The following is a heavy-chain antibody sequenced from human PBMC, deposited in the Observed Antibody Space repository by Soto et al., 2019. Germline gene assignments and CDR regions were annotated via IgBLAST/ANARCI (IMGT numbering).Heavy chain of an antibody. CDR1: GFIFSSYN. J-gene: IGHJ5*02. CDR3: AWEGYYYEGPLPPPLLDP. V-gene: IGHV3-21*01. CDR2: ISSSGDYI. D-gene: IGHD3-22*01. Sequence: PGGSLRLSCAASGFIFSSYNMNWVRQAPGEGLEWISSISSSGDYIFYADSVKGRFTISRDNAKNSLYLQLNSLRAEDTAVYYCAWEGYYYEGPLPPPLLDPWGQGTLVIVSS.